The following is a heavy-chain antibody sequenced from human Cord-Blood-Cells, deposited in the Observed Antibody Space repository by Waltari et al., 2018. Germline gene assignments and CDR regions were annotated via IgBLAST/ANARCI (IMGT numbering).Heavy chain of an antibody. V-gene: IGHV4-34*01. CDR3: ARGGDVVVPAAIRFDY. CDR1: GGSFSGYY. J-gene: IGHJ4*02. Sequence: QVQLQQWGAGLLKPSETLSLTCAVYGGSFSGYYWSWIRQPPGEGLEWIGEINNSGSTNYNPALKSRVTISVDTSKNQFSLKLSSVTAADTAVYYCARGGDVVVPAAIRFDYWGQGTLVTVSS. D-gene: IGHD2-2*02. CDR2: INNSGST.